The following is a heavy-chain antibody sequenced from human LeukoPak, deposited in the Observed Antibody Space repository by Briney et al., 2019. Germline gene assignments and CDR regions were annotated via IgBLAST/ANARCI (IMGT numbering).Heavy chain of an antibody. CDR3: ARAGGAITMVRGVIGY. CDR2: ISSSSSTI. D-gene: IGHD3-10*01. Sequence: GGSLRLSCAASGFTFSSYSMNWVRQAPGKGLEWVSYISSSSSTIYYADSVKGRFTISRDNAKNSLYLQMNSLRAEDTAVYYCARAGGAITMVRGVIGYWGQGTLVTVSS. J-gene: IGHJ4*02. CDR1: GFTFSSYS. V-gene: IGHV3-48*04.